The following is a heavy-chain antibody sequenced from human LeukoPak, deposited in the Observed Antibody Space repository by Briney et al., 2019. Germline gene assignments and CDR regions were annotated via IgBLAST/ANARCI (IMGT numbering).Heavy chain of an antibody. CDR1: GGSISSYY. Sequence: SETLSLTCTVSGGSISSYYWSWIRQPPGKGLEWIGYIYYSGSTNYNPSLKSRVTKSVDTSKNQFSLKLSSVTAADTAVYYCARNSGWYGTYFDYWGQGTLVTVSS. V-gene: IGHV4-59*01. D-gene: IGHD6-19*01. J-gene: IGHJ4*02. CDR2: IYYSGST. CDR3: ARNSGWYGTYFDY.